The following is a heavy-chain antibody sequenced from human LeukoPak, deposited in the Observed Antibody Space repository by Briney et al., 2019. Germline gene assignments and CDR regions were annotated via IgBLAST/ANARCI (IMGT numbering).Heavy chain of an antibody. V-gene: IGHV3-21*01. Sequence: GGSLRLSCTVSGFNFSIFSMNWVRQAPGKGLEWVSSVSSRSNYIYYADSVRGRFTISRDNAKNSLYLQMNSLRAEDTAVYYCAKDFGIVVSGAITPWGQGTLVTVSS. CDR2: VSSRSNYI. D-gene: IGHD2-2*01. CDR3: AKDFGIVVSGAITP. J-gene: IGHJ4*02. CDR1: GFNFSIFS.